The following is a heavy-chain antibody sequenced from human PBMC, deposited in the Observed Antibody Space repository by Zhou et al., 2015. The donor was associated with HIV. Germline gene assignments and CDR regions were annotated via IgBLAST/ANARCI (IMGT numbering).Heavy chain of an antibody. V-gene: IGHV1-69*02. Sequence: QVQLVQSGAEVKKPGSSVKVSCKASGGTFSSYTISWVRQAPGQGLEWMGRIIPILGIANYAQKFQGRVTITADKSTSTAYMELSSLRSEDTAVYYCARHSANYYDSSGLRRRDDAFDIWGQGTMVTVSS. CDR1: GGTFSSYT. CDR3: ARHSANYYDSSGLRRRDDAFDI. D-gene: IGHD3-22*01. CDR2: IIPILGIA. J-gene: IGHJ3*02.